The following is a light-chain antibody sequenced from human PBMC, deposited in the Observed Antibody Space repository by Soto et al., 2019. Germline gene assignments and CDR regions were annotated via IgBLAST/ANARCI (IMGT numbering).Light chain of an antibody. V-gene: IGLV4-69*01. J-gene: IGLJ2*01. CDR2: LNSDGSH. Sequence: QPVLTQSPSASASLGASVKLTCTLSSGHNSYPIAWHQQQPEKGPRYLMKLNSDGSHTKGDGIPDRFSGSSSGAERYLTISSLQSEDEADYYCQTWGTGIVVFGGGTKVTVL. CDR3: QTWGTGIVV. CDR1: SGHNSYP.